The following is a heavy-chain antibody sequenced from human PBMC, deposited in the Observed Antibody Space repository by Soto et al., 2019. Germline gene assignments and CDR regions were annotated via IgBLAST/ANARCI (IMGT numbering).Heavy chain of an antibody. Sequence: PSETLSLTCTVSGDSISSSGYYWSWIRQHPGKGLEWIGYIYYTGTTYYNPSLRSRVTISVDSSKTQFSLKLSSVTAADPAMYYCARGTYNWNDGTWFDPCGQGTLVPVSS. D-gene: IGHD1-1*01. J-gene: IGHJ5*02. CDR1: GDSISSSGYY. V-gene: IGHV4-31*03. CDR2: IYYTGTT. CDR3: ARGTYNWNDGTWFDP.